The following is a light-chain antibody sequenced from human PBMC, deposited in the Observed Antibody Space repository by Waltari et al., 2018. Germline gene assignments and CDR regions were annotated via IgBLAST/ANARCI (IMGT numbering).Light chain of an antibody. CDR2: DAS. CDR1: QDIGNY. V-gene: IGKV1-33*01. CDR3: QQYNNLPRYT. Sequence: DIQMTQSPSSLSASVGDRVTIPCQASQDIGNYLNWYQQKPGKAPKVLIYDASNLETGVPARFSGRGCGTDFTLTISSLQPEDVATYYCQQYNNLPRYTFGPGTKLEMK. J-gene: IGKJ2*01.